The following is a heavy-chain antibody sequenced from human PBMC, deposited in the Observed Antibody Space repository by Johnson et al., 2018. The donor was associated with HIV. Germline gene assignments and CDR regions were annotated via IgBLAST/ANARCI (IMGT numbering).Heavy chain of an antibody. CDR2: ISYDGSNK. CDR1: GFTFSDYA. J-gene: IGHJ3*02. V-gene: IGHV3-30*04. D-gene: IGHD6-6*01. CDR3: ARDRWYSSSSGGVDDAFDI. Sequence: QMLLVESGGGVVQPGRSLRLSCAASGFTFSDYAMHWVRQAPGKGLEWVAVISYDGSNKYYADSVKGRFTISSDNSKNTRYLQMNSLRAEDTAVYYCARDRWYSSSSGGVDDAFDIWGQGTMVTVSS.